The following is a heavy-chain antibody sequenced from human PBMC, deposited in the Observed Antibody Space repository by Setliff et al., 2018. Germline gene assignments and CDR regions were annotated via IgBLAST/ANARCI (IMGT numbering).Heavy chain of an antibody. CDR2: ISHSGST. D-gene: IGHD5-12*01. CDR1: GGSFNVYF. Sequence: SETLSLTCAVYGGSFNVYFWSWIRQPPGKGLEWIGEISHSGSTNYNPSFKSRLTISVDPSRNQFFVKLTSMTAADTAVYYCARDQWVRSPPLYFSYSMDVWGQGTTVTVSS. V-gene: IGHV4-34*01. CDR3: ARDQWVRSPPLYFSYSMDV. J-gene: IGHJ6*02.